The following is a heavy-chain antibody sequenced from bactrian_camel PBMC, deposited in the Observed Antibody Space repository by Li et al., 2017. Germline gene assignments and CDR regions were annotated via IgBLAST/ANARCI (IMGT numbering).Heavy chain of an antibody. D-gene: IGHD5*01. J-gene: IGHJ4*01. CDR2: VYGGGGSA. CDR3: AADTLLAGWSLPKDVEHFAN. Sequence: DVQLVESGGGSVQAGGSLKLSCAASGHVISSYLLGWFRQAPGKEREGVAAVYGGGGSAYYADSVKGRFTISQDDAHTLSLQMNNLKPEDTAMYYCAADTLLAGWSLPKDVEHFANWGHGTQVTVS. V-gene: IGHV3S31*01. CDR1: GHVISSYL.